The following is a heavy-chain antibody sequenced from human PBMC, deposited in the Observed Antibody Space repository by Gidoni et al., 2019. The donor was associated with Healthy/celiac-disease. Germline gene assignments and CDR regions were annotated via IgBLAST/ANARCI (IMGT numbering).Heavy chain of an antibody. V-gene: IGHV3-21*01. CDR1: GFTFISYS. J-gene: IGHJ6*02. Sequence: EVQLVESGGGLVKPGGSLRLSFAASGFTFISYSMNCVRPAPGKGLEWVSSISSSSSYIYYADSVKGRFTISRDNAKNSLYLQMNSLRAEDTAVYYCARDSQYLLRFLEWLPERARAGGMDVWGQGTTVTVSS. CDR2: ISSSSSYI. D-gene: IGHD3-3*01. CDR3: ARDSQYLLRFLEWLPERARAGGMDV.